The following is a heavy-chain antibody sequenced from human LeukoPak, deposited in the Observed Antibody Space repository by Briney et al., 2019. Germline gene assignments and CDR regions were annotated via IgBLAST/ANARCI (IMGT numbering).Heavy chain of an antibody. CDR2: IYHSGST. D-gene: IGHD6-13*01. CDR1: GGSNSSSSYY. CDR3: ARGRIAAAIDY. J-gene: IGHJ4*02. Sequence: SETLSLTCTVSGGSNSSSSYYWGWIRQPPGKGLEWIGYIYHSGSTYYNPSLKSRVTISVDRSKNQFSLKLSSVTAADTAVYYCARGRIAAAIDYWGQGTLVTVSS. V-gene: IGHV4-30-2*01.